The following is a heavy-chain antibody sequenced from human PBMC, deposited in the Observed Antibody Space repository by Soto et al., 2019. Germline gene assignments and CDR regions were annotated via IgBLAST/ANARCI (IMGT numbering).Heavy chain of an antibody. CDR2: ISAYNGNT. V-gene: IGHV1-18*01. D-gene: IGHD2-15*01. CDR1: GYTFTSYG. J-gene: IGHJ3*02. CDR3: ARVRDSVVVVAARGGGSACDI. Sequence: XSVKVSCKASGYTFTSYGISWVRQAPGQGLEWMGWISAYNGNTNYAQKLQGRVTMTTDTSTSTAYMELWSLRSDDTAVYYCARVRDSVVVVAARGGGSACDIWGQGTRVTVSS.